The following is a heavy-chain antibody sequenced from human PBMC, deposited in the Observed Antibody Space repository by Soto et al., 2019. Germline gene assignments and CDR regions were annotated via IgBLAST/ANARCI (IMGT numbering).Heavy chain of an antibody. Sequence: SVEVSCKASGGTFSSYAISWVRQAPGQGLEWMGGIIPIFGTANYAQKFQGRVTITADESTSTAYMELSSLRSEDTAVYYCATNLSSGRSLDAFDIWGQGTMVTVSS. J-gene: IGHJ3*02. V-gene: IGHV1-69*13. CDR3: ATNLSSGRSLDAFDI. D-gene: IGHD1-26*01. CDR1: GGTFSSYA. CDR2: IIPIFGTA.